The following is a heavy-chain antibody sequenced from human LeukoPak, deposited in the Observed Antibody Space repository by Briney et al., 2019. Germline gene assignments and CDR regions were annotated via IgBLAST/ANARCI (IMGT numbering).Heavy chain of an antibody. CDR2: INPNSGGT. CDR1: GYTFTGYY. J-gene: IGHJ4*02. CDR3: ARNQWLVDELEFDY. D-gene: IGHD6-19*01. Sequence: ASVKVSCKASGYTFTGYYMHWVRQAPGQGLGWMGWINPNSGGTNYAQKFQGRVTMTRDTSISTAYMELSRLRSDDTAVYYCARNQWLVDELEFDYWGQGTLVTVSS. V-gene: IGHV1-2*02.